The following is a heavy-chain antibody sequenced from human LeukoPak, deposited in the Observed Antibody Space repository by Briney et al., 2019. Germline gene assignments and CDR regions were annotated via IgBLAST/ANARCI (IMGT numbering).Heavy chain of an antibody. V-gene: IGHV1-46*01. D-gene: IGHD4-23*01. CDR3: ARSTVGENYYYYMDV. CDR1: GYTFTSYY. J-gene: IGHJ6*03. Sequence: GASVKVSCKASGYTFTSYYMHWVRQAPGQGLEWMGIINPSGGSTSYAQKFQGRVTMTRDTSTSTAYMELSSLRSEDTAVYYCARSTVGENYYYYMDVWGKGTTVTISS. CDR2: INPSGGST.